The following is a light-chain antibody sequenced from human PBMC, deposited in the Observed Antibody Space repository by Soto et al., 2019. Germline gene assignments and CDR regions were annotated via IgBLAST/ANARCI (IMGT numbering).Light chain of an antibody. V-gene: IGKV3-11*01. CDR1: QRFSNF. Sequence: DIVLTQSPSTLYLSPGERATLSCLASQRFSNFLAWYQQKPGQAPWRLISDASNRATGIPGRFSGSGSGTDFSLTISSLEPEDFAVDYFQQRSNWPWTFGQGTKWQIQ. CDR2: DAS. J-gene: IGKJ1*01. CDR3: QQRSNWPWT.